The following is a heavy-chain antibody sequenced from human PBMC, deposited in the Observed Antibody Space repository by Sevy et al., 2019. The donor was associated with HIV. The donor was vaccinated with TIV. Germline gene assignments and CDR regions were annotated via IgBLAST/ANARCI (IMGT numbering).Heavy chain of an antibody. D-gene: IGHD2-15*01. CDR3: ARRRGSPGISALNWFDP. V-gene: IGHV3-21*01. CDR1: GFTFSSYS. Sequence: GGSLRLSCAASGFTFSSYSMNWVRQAPGKGLEWVSSISSSSSYIYYADSVKGRFTISRDNAKNSLYLQMNSLRAEDTAVYYCARRRGSPGISALNWFDPWGQGTLVTVSS. CDR2: ISSSSSYI. J-gene: IGHJ5*02.